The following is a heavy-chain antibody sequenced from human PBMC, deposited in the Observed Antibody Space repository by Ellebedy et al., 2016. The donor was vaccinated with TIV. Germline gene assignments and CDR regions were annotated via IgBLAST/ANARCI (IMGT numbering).Heavy chain of an antibody. CDR2: ISDSSSYI. Sequence: GESLKISCAASGFTFSMFSMSWVRQAPGKGLEWVSSISDSSSYIYYADSVKGRFTISRDNSKKVVYLRMNSLRAEDTAIYYCATMGGIVGRYFEDWGQGTLVTVSS. J-gene: IGHJ4*02. D-gene: IGHD2-15*01. CDR3: ATMGGIVGRYFED. CDR1: GFTFSMFS. V-gene: IGHV3-21*04.